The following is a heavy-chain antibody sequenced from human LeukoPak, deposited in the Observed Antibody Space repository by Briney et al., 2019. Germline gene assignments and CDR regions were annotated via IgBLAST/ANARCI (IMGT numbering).Heavy chain of an antibody. V-gene: IGHV4-38-2*02. D-gene: IGHD1-26*01. Sequence: SETLSLTCTVSGYSISSGYYWGWIRQPPGKGLEWIGSIYHSGSTYYNPSLKSRVTISVDTSKNQFSLKLSSVTSADTAVYYCARISAYWGQGTLVTVSS. J-gene: IGHJ4*02. CDR2: IYHSGST. CDR3: ARISAY. CDR1: GYSISSGYY.